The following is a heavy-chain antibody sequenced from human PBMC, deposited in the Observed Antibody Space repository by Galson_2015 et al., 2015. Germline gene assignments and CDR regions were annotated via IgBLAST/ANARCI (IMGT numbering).Heavy chain of an antibody. CDR1: GDSVSSNSGA. Sequence: CAISGDSVSSNSGAWNWIRQSPSRGLEWLGRTYYRSKWSHNYAVSVNSRITINPDTSKNQFSLQLTSVTPEDTAVYYCARGNEELDYWGQGTLVTVSS. CDR3: ARGNEELDY. CDR2: TYYRSKWSH. J-gene: IGHJ4*02. D-gene: IGHD1-1*01. V-gene: IGHV6-1*01.